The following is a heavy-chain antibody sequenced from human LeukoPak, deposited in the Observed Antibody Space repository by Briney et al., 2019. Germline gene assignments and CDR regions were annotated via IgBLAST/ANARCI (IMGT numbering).Heavy chain of an antibody. CDR1: GFTVSSNS. Sequence: GGSLRLSCTVSGFTVSSNSMSWVRQAPGKGLEWVSFIYSAGSIYYSDSVKGRFTISIDNSKNTLYLQMNSLRAEDTAVYYCAKDAAGGYAGVQGLFDYWGQGTLVTVSS. D-gene: IGHD5-12*01. CDR2: IYSAGSI. V-gene: IGHV3-53*01. J-gene: IGHJ4*02. CDR3: AKDAAGGYAGVQGLFDY.